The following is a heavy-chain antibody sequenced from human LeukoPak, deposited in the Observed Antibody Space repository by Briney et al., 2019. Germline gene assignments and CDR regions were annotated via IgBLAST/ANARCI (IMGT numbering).Heavy chain of an antibody. CDR3: ARDLRYYYDSSGYYIGH. D-gene: IGHD3-22*01. V-gene: IGHV1-69*01. Sequence: ASVKVSCKASGGTFSSYAISWVRQAPGQGLEWMGGIIPIFGTANYAQKFQGRVTITAEESTSTAYMELSSLRSEDTAVYYCARDLRYYYDSSGYYIGHWGQGTLVTVSS. J-gene: IGHJ5*02. CDR2: IIPIFGTA. CDR1: GGTFSSYA.